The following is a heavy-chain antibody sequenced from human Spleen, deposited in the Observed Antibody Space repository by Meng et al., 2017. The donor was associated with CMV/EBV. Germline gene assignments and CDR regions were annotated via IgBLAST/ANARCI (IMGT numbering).Heavy chain of an antibody. V-gene: IGHV3-30*04. J-gene: IGHJ6*02. CDR3: ARDRRMLEWLPRPVYYGMDV. CDR1: GFTFSSYA. Sequence: GESLKISCAASGFTFSSYAMHWVRQAPGKGLEWVAVILYDGSNKYYADSVKGRFTISRDSSKNTVYLQVDSLRAEDTAVYYCARDRRMLEWLPRPVYYGMDVWGQGTTVTVSS. D-gene: IGHD3-3*01. CDR2: ILYDGSNK.